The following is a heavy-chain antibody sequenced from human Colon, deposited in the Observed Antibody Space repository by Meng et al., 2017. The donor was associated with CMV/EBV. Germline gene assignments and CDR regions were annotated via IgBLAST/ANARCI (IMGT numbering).Heavy chain of an antibody. CDR3: AKVMGRHFFDY. Sequence: LSSSPSGFPFALSAMCWLRLPPGKGLELVSLIYSDGSATFSSDSVTGRFTISSARSKTTLYLQMNNLRAEDTAVYFCAKVMGRHFFDYWGQGTLVTVSS. CDR2: IYSDGSAT. CDR1: GFPFALSA. J-gene: IGHJ4*02. V-gene: IGHV3-23*03. D-gene: IGHD3-10*01.